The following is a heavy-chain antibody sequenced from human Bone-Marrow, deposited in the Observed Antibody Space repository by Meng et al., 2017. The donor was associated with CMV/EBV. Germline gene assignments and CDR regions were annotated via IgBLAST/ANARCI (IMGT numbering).Heavy chain of an antibody. CDR3: AREDYSSPIFDY. CDR2: IYPGDSDT. V-gene: IGHV5-51*01. CDR1: GYSFTSYW. J-gene: IGHJ4*02. Sequence: KLAGYSFTSYWIGWVRQLPGKGLEWMGIIYPGDSDTRYSPSFQGQVTISADKSISTAYLQWSSLKASDTAMYYCAREDYSSPIFDYWGQGTLVTVS. D-gene: IGHD6-13*01.